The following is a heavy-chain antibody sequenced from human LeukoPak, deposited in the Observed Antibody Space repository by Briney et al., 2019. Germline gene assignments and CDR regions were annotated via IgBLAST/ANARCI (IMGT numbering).Heavy chain of an antibody. CDR1: GGSFSGYY. D-gene: IGHD3-10*01. Sequence: SETLSLTXAVYGGSFSGYYWSWIRQPPGKGLEWIGEINHSGSTNYNPSLKSRVTISVDTSKNQFSLKLSSVTAADTAVYYCARGPYITMVRGAAFDIWGQGTMVTVSS. V-gene: IGHV4-34*01. J-gene: IGHJ3*02. CDR2: INHSGST. CDR3: ARGPYITMVRGAAFDI.